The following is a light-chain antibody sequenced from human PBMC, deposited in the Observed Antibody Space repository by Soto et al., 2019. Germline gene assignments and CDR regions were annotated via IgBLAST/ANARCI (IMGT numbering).Light chain of an antibody. Sequence: DIVMTQSPDSLAVSLGERATINCKSSQNVLYNSNNKNYLAWYQQKPGQPPKLLISWASIRESGVPDRFSGSGSGTDFTITSSSLPAEDVAAYYCQQYFSTPFTFGPGTKVDIK. J-gene: IGKJ3*01. CDR1: QNVLYNSNNKNY. CDR3: QQYFSTPFT. V-gene: IGKV4-1*01. CDR2: WAS.